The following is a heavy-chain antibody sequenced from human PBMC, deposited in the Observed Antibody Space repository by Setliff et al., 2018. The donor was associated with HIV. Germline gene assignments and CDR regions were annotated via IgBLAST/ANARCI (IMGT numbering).Heavy chain of an antibody. J-gene: IGHJ4*02. CDR3: AREGVPTVDEEWYYFDQ. CDR1: GEFLSGYY. D-gene: IGHD3-3*01. V-gene: IGHV4-34*01. Sequence: SETLSLTCAVYGEFLSGYYWTWIRQPPGKGLEWIGEINHGGSTSYNPSLKSRLTISVDTSKNQFSLKLSSVTAADTAVYYCAREGVPTVDEEWYYFDQWGQGTLVTVSS. CDR2: INHGGST.